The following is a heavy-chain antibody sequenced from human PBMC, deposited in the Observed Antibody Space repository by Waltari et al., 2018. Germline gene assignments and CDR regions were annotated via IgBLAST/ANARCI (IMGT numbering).Heavy chain of an antibody. Sequence: QVQLQQWGAGLLKPSETLSLTCAVYGGSFSGYYWSWIRQPPGKGLEWIGEINHSGSTNYNPSLKSRVTISVDTSKNQFSLKRSSVTAADTAVYYCARVSYPIYSSSRVFGWLYYMDVWGKGTTVTISS. CDR3: ARVSYPIYSSSRVFGWLYYMDV. CDR1: GGSFSGYY. V-gene: IGHV4-34*01. CDR2: INHSGST. D-gene: IGHD6-13*01. J-gene: IGHJ6*03.